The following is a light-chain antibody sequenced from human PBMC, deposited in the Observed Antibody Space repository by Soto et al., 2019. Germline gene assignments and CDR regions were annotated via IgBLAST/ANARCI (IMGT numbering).Light chain of an antibody. CDR3: QQYENPLLT. V-gene: IGKV1-33*01. CDR1: QDISNY. J-gene: IGKJ4*02. Sequence: DIQMTQSPSSLSASVGDRVTITCQASQDISNYLNWYQQKPGKAPKLLIYDASNLETGVPSRFSERVSGTDFTITISGRQPEDTAKYYCQQYENPLLTCDGATKVEIK. CDR2: DAS.